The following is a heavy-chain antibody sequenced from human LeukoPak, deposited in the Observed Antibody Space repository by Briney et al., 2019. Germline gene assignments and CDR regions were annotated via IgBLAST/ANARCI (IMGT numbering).Heavy chain of an antibody. CDR2: ISAYNGNT. V-gene: IGHV1-18*01. CDR1: GGTFSSYA. D-gene: IGHD3-22*01. Sequence: ASVKVSCKASGGTFSSYAISWVRQAPGQGLEWMGWISAYNGNTNYAQKLQGRVTMTTDTSTSTAYMELRSLRSDDTAVYYCAREKNYYDSSGYHRDAFDIWGQGTMVTVSS. J-gene: IGHJ3*02. CDR3: AREKNYYDSSGYHRDAFDI.